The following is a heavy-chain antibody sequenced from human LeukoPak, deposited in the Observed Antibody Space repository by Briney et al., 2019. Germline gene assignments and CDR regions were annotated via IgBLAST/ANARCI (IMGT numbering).Heavy chain of an antibody. Sequence: GGSLRLSCAASGFTFSSYAMHWVRQAPGKGLEWAALISYDGSNKYYADSVKGRFTISRDNSKNTLYLQMNSLRTEDTAVYYCARARSSGWSCGDYWGQGTLVTVSS. CDR3: ARARSSGWSCGDY. V-gene: IGHV3-30*04. CDR1: GFTFSSYA. CDR2: ISYDGSNK. J-gene: IGHJ4*02. D-gene: IGHD6-19*01.